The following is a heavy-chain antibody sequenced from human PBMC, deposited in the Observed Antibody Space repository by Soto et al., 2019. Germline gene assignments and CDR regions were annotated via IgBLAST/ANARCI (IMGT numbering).Heavy chain of an antibody. CDR1: GGSISSNY. Sequence: SENLSLTCTVSGGSISSNYWTWIRQPPGKGLEWIGYVYNSGSTNYNPSLKSRVTISEGTSKSQFSLKVNSMTAADTAVYYCARYRREAVAGYTLDNWVQGTLVT. V-gene: IGHV4-59*01. D-gene: IGHD6-13*01. J-gene: IGHJ4*02. CDR3: ARYRREAVAGYTLDN. CDR2: VYNSGST.